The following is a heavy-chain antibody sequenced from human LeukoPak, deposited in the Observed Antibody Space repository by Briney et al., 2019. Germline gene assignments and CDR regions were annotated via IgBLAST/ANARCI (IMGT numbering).Heavy chain of an antibody. CDR1: GGTFSSYA. J-gene: IGHJ3*02. V-gene: IGHV1-69*13. Sequence: SVKVSCKASGGTFSSYAISWVRQAPGQGLEWMGGIIPIFGTANYAQKFQGRVTITADESTSTAYMELSSLRSEDTAVYYCARAPTAYQLLYGGQPYDAFDIWGQGTMVTVSS. CDR3: ARAPTAYQLLYGGQPYDAFDI. D-gene: IGHD2-2*02. CDR2: IIPIFGTA.